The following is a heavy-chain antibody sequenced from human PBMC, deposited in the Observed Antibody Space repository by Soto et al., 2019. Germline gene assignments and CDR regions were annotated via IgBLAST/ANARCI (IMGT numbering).Heavy chain of an antibody. CDR1: GFTFSDYY. V-gene: IGHV3-11*06. J-gene: IGHJ4*02. D-gene: IGHD5-12*01. CDR2: ITSSRSNFT. CDR3: VRDRGYSSFFY. Sequence: QVQLVESGGGLVKPGGSLRLSCAASGFTFSDYYMSWIRQAPGKGLEWVSYITSSRSNFTNYADSVKGRFTIYRDKAKNSVDLQMDSLRVEDTAVYYCVRDRGYSSFFYWGQEVLVTVSA.